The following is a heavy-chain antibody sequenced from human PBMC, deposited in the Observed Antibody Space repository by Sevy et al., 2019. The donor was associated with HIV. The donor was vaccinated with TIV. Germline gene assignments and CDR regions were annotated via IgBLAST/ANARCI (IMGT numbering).Heavy chain of an antibody. D-gene: IGHD2-15*01. CDR1: GFSISSGYY. CDR3: SRAYCSSSLGFWY. CDR2: ISHAGNR. J-gene: IGHJ4*03. Sequence: SETLSLTCAVSGFSISSGYYWAWIRQPPEKGLEWIGSISHAGNRFHNPSLKRRVTLSTDTSRNRFTLKVESVTVADSAFYYCSRAYCSSSLGFWYWGRWTLVTVSS. V-gene: IGHV4-38-2*01.